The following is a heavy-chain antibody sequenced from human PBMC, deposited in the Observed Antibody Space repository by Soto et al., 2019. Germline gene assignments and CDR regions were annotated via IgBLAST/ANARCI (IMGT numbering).Heavy chain of an antibody. Sequence: ESGGGVVQPGRSLRLSCAASGFTFSSYGMHWVRQAPGKGLEWVAVIWYDGSNKYYADSVKGRFTISRDNSKNTLYLQMNSLRAEDTAVYYCARDHRGFGDFDWLETYYFDYWGQGTLVTVSS. CDR2: IWYDGSNK. V-gene: IGHV3-33*01. D-gene: IGHD3-9*01. CDR3: ARDHRGFGDFDWLETYYFDY. CDR1: GFTFSSYG. J-gene: IGHJ4*02.